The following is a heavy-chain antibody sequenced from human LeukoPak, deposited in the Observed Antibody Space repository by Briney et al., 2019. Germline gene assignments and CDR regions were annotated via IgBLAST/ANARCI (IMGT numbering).Heavy chain of an antibody. J-gene: IGHJ4*02. D-gene: IGHD1-1*01. V-gene: IGHV3-74*01. CDR1: GFTFSSYW. Sequence: GGSLRLSCAASGFTFSSYWMHWVRLAPGKGPMWVSRISTDGRFTSYADSVKGRFTISRDNAENTLYLHMSSLRAEDTAVYYCAREFLHRPECPGCWGEGALFTVSS. CDR3: AREFLHRPECPGC. CDR2: ISTDGRFT.